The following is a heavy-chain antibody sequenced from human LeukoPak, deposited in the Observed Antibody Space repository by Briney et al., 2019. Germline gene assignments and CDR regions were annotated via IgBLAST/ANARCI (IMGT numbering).Heavy chain of an antibody. CDR1: GFTFSSYA. V-gene: IGHV3-23*01. CDR2: ISGSGGST. CDR3: AKDSLDYYDSSGYDY. D-gene: IGHD3-22*01. Sequence: GSLRLSCAASGFTFSSYAMSWVRQAPGKGLEWVSAISGSGGSTYYADSVKGRFTISRDNSKNTLYLQMNSLRAEDTAVYYCAKDSLDYYDSSGYDYWGQGTLVTVSS. J-gene: IGHJ4*02.